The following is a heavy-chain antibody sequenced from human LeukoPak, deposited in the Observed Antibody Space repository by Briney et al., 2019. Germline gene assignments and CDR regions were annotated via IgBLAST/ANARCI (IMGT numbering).Heavy chain of an antibody. V-gene: IGHV3-23*01. Sequence: PGGSLRLSCAASGFTFSSHGMSWVRQAPGKGLEWVSSISGSGASTYYADSVKGRFTISRDNSKNTLYLQMNSLRAEDTAVYYCANLHYDILTGYIYYFDYWGQGTLVTVSS. D-gene: IGHD3-9*01. J-gene: IGHJ4*02. CDR2: ISGSGAST. CDR3: ANLHYDILTGYIYYFDY. CDR1: GFTFSSHG.